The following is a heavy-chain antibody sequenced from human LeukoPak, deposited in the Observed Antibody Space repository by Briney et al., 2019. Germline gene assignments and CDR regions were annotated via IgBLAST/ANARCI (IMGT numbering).Heavy chain of an antibody. J-gene: IGHJ3*01. CDR1: GYTFTNYG. D-gene: IGHD3-16*02. CDR3: AREMAYEYDHVWGRYRPDGFDV. CDR2: ISAYNGRT. Sequence: ASVKVSCKASGYTFTNYGINWVRQAPGQGLEWMGWISAYNGRTIYPQKFQGRVSMTTDTSTNTAYMELRSLRSDDTAVYYCAREMAYEYDHVWGRYRPDGFDVWGQGTKVTVSS. V-gene: IGHV1-18*01.